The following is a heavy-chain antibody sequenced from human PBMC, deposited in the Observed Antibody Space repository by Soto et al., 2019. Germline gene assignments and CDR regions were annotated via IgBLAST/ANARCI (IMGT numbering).Heavy chain of an antibody. CDR1: GGSLNTFY. CDR3: ASEGCYSAYDFAHGIQLCSFCF. J-gene: IGHJ4*02. D-gene: IGHD5-12*01. Sequence: QVRLQESGPGLLKPSETLSLTCTDSGGSLNTFYWSWVRQLAGKGLEWICRIFSSGSTSFNPSLGSSVARSVDATKKHFSLNLISVTAADMAVYYCASEGCYSAYDFAHGIQLCSFCFWGEGALDTGSS. CDR2: IFSSGST. V-gene: IGHV4-4*07.